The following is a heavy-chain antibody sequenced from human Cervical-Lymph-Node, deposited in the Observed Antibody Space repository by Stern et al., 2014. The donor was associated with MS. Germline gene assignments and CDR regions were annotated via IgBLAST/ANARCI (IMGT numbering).Heavy chain of an antibody. CDR1: GFIFSTSG. V-gene: IGHV3-33*01. CDR3: ARDIDSSGNLYLQH. Sequence: DQLVESGGGVAQTGRSLRLSCAASGFIFSTSGMHWVRQAPGKGLEWVALIWYDGSEKHYADSVKGRFTISRDNSKNRLYLEMNTLRAEDTAVYYCARDIDSSGNLYLQHWGQGTLVTVSP. J-gene: IGHJ1*01. D-gene: IGHD6-19*01. CDR2: IWYDGSEK.